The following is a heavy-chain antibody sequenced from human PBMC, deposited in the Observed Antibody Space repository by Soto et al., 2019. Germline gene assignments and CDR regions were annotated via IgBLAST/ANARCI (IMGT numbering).Heavy chain of an antibody. CDR3: ARKSGPLRSCDP. CDR1: GYTFTGYY. Sequence: ASVKVSCKASGYTFTGYYMHWVRQAPGQGLEWMGWINPNSGGTNYAQKFQGRVTMTRDTSISTAYMELSRLRSDDTAVYYCARKSGPLRSCDPWGQGPLFTVSS. D-gene: IGHD3-3*01. V-gene: IGHV1-2*02. CDR2: INPNSGGT. J-gene: IGHJ5*02.